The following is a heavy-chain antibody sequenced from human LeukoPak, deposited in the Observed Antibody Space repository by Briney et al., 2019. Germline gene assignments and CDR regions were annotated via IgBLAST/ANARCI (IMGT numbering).Heavy chain of an antibody. J-gene: IGHJ4*02. Sequence: GGSLRLSCAASGFTFSSYGMHWVRQVPGKGLEWVAVIWYDGSNKYYADSVKGRFTISRDNSKNTLYLQMNSLRAEDTAVYYCARGYYDSSGYAPPNYWGQGTLVTVSS. V-gene: IGHV3-33*01. CDR2: IWYDGSNK. D-gene: IGHD3-22*01. CDR1: GFTFSSYG. CDR3: ARGYYDSSGYAPPNY.